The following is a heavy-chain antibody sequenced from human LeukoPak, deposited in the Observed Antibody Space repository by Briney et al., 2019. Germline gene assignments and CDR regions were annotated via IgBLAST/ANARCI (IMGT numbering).Heavy chain of an antibody. V-gene: IGHV5-51*01. CDR1: GYSFANYW. J-gene: IGHJ4*02. CDR3: ARQRGSYRSALDY. D-gene: IGHD1-26*01. Sequence: GESLKISCKGSGYSFANYWIAWVRQMPGKVLEWMGIIYPGDSDIRYSPSFQGQVTISADKSISTAYLQWSSLKASDTAMYYCARQRGSYRSALDYWGQGTLVTVSS. CDR2: IYPGDSDI.